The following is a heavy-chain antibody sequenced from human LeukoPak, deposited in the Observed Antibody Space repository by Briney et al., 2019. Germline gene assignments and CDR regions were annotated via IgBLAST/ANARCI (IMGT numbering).Heavy chain of an antibody. CDR3: ARGPTVEYFDY. CDR1: GYSISSGYY. D-gene: IGHD4-23*01. CDR2: IYHSGST. Sequence: SETLSLTCAVSGYSISSGYYWGWIRQPPGKGLEWIGSIYHSGSTSYNASLKSRVTISIDMSKNQFSLRLNSVTAADTAVYYCARGPTVEYFDYWGQGTLVTVSS. V-gene: IGHV4-38-2*01. J-gene: IGHJ4*02.